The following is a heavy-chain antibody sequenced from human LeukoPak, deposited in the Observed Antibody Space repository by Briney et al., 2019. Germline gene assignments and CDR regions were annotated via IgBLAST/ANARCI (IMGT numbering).Heavy chain of an antibody. J-gene: IGHJ4*02. Sequence: SETLSLTCTVSGGSISSYYWSWIRQPPGKGLEWIGYIYYSGSTNYNPSLKSRVTISVDTSKNQFSLKLSSVAAADTAVYYCVRFGLHGGYWGQGTLVTVSS. D-gene: IGHD4-11*01. CDR1: GGSISSYY. CDR2: IYYSGST. V-gene: IGHV4-59*01. CDR3: VRFGLHGGY.